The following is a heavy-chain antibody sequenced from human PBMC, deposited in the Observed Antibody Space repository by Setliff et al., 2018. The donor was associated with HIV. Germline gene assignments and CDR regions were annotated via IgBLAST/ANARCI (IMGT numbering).Heavy chain of an antibody. CDR1: GGSISSFNW. Sequence: SETLSLTCAVSGGSISSFNWWSWVRQSPGKGLEWIGEIYHTGSTYYNPSLKSRVTISVDTSKNQFSLKLSSVIAADTAVYYCARHAAGPDGPFDYWGQGTLVTVSS. J-gene: IGHJ4*02. CDR3: ARHAAGPDGPFDY. V-gene: IGHV4-4*02. D-gene: IGHD2-2*01. CDR2: IYHTGST.